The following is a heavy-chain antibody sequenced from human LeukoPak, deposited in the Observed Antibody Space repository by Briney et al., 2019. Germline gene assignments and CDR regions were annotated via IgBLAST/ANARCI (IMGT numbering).Heavy chain of an antibody. D-gene: IGHD6-19*01. CDR2: IYYSGST. CDR3: ARSSALQQWLVQVDY. CDR1: GGSISSSSYY. V-gene: IGHV4-39*01. J-gene: IGHJ4*02. Sequence: PSETLSLTCTVSGGSISSSSYYWGWIRQPPGKGLERIGSIYYSGSTYYNPSLKSRVTISVDTSKNQFSLKLSSVTAADTAVYYCARSSALQQWLVQVDYWGQGTLVTVSS.